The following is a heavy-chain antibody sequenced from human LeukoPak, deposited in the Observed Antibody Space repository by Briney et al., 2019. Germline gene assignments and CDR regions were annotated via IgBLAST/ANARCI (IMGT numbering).Heavy chain of an antibody. CDR3: ASYRYSSSCYIY. Sequence: GGSLRLSCAASGFTFSHNWMTWVRKAPPKGLEWEANRKQYERERSYVDSAKGRFTISRANAKNSLYLQMNSLRAEDTAVYFCASYRYSSSCYIYWGQGTLVTVSS. D-gene: IGHD6-13*01. J-gene: IGHJ4*02. CDR2: RKQYERER. CDR1: GFTFSHNW. V-gene: IGHV3-7*02.